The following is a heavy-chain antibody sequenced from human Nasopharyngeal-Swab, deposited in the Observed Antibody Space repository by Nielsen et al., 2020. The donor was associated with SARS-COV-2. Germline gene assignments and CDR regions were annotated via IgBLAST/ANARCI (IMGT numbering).Heavy chain of an antibody. CDR1: VGSFSGYY. Sequence: SETLSLTCAVHVGSFSGYYWSWVRQPPGKGLEWIGEVDHTGRTNNNPSLQSRVTMSVDTSKNQFSLTLSSVTAADTAVYYCARGEYQLLLRNYYYGMDVWSQGTTVTVSS. D-gene: IGHD2-15*01. CDR2: VDHTGRT. J-gene: IGHJ6*02. CDR3: ARGEYQLLLRNYYYGMDV. V-gene: IGHV4-34*01.